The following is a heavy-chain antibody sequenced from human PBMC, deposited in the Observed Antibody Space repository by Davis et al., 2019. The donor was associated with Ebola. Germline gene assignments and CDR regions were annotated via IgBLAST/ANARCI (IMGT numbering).Heavy chain of an antibody. CDR3: ARAVLGWNYAFDI. J-gene: IGHJ3*02. CDR1: GFTFSSYW. CDR2: IKQDGSEK. Sequence: PGGSLRLSCAASGFTFSSYWMSWVRQAPGKGLEWVANIKQDGSEKYYVDSVKGRFTISRDNAKNSLYLQMNSLRAEDTAVYYCARAVLGWNYAFDIWGQGTMVTVSS. V-gene: IGHV3-7*01. D-gene: IGHD1-7*01.